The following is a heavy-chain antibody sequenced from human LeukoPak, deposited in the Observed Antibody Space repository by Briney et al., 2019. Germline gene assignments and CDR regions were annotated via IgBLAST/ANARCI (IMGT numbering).Heavy chain of an antibody. D-gene: IGHD6-13*01. J-gene: IGHJ6*03. Sequence: SETLSLTCTVSGGSISSHYWGWIRQPPGKGLEWIGYIYYSGSTNYNPSLKSRVTISVDTSKNQFSLKLSSVTAADTAVYYCARTYSSHYYYYYMDVWGKGTTVTVSS. CDR1: GGSISSHY. CDR3: ARTYSSHYYYYYMDV. CDR2: IYYSGST. V-gene: IGHV4-59*11.